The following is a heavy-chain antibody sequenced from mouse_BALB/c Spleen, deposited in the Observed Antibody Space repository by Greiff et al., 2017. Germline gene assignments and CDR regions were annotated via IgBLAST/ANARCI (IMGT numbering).Heavy chain of an antibody. D-gene: IGHD2-14*01. CDR3: ARLVRRDAMDY. V-gene: IGHV3-2*02. J-gene: IGHJ4*01. Sequence: EVMLVESGPGLVKPSQSLSLTCTVTGYSITSDYAWNWIRQFPGNKLEWMGYISYSGSTSYNPSLKSRISITRDTSKNQFFLQLNSVTTEDTATYYCARLVRRDAMDYWGQGTSVTVSS. CDR1: GYSITSDYA. CDR2: ISYSGST.